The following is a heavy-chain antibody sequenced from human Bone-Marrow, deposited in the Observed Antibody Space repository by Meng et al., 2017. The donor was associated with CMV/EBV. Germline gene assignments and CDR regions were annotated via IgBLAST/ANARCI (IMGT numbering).Heavy chain of an antibody. Sequence: GGSLRLSCAASGFTFSSYAMSWVRQAPGKGLERVSGISGNGVSTYYADPVKGRFTISRDNSKNTLYLRMSSLRPEDTAVYYCAKVWGGYCSGTTCYSPYYYHGMDVWGLGTTVTVSS. CDR1: GFTFSSYA. J-gene: IGHJ6*02. V-gene: IGHV3-23*01. D-gene: IGHD2-2*02. CDR3: AKVWGGYCSGTTCYSPYYYHGMDV. CDR2: ISGNGVST.